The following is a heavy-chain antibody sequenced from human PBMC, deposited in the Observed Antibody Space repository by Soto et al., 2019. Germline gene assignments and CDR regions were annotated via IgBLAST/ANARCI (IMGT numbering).Heavy chain of an antibody. V-gene: IGHV4-34*01. CDR1: GGSFSGYY. CDR2: INHSGST. Sequence: SETLSLTCAVYGGSFSGYYWSWIRQPPGKGLEWIGEINHSGSTNYNPSLKSRVTISVDTSKNQFSLKLSSVTAADTAVYYCARGHSGSYPGDWGQGTMVTVYS. J-gene: IGHJ4*02. CDR3: ARGHSGSYPGD. D-gene: IGHD1-26*01.